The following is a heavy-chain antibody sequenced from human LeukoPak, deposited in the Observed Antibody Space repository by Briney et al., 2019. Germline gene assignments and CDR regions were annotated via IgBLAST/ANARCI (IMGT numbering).Heavy chain of an antibody. Sequence: GGSLRLSCAASGFTFSTYAVHWVRQAPGKGLEWVAVTSYDGSNKYSADSVKGRFTISRHSSQNTVYLQMNSLRAEDTAVYYCARAQYCSGGSCYSGTLGSWGQGTLVTVSS. CDR3: ARAQYCSGGSCYSGTLGS. J-gene: IGHJ5*02. CDR2: TSYDGSNK. CDR1: GFTFSTYA. D-gene: IGHD2-15*01. V-gene: IGHV3-30*03.